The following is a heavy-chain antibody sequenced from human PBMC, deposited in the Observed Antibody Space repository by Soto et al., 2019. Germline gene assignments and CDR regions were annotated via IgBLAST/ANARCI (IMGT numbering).Heavy chain of an antibody. CDR1: VYTFTDYY. V-gene: IGHV1-2*02. CDR2: INPNSGGT. Sequence: ASVKVSCKACVYTFTDYYMYWVRQAPGQGLEWMGWINPNSGGTNYAQKFQGRVTMTRDTSISTAYMELSRLRSDDTAVYYCARGRIVAPWFDPWGQGTLVTVSS. J-gene: IGHJ5*02. D-gene: IGHD5-12*01. CDR3: ARGRIVAPWFDP.